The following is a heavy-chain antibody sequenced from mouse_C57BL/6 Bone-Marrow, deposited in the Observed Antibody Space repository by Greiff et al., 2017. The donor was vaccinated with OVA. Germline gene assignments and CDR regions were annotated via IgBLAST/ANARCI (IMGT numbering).Heavy chain of an antibody. CDR2: ISPGNSDT. D-gene: IGHD2-2*01. V-gene: IGHV1-5*01. J-gene: IGHJ1*03. CDR3: TGGYYWYYDV. CDR1: GYTFTSYW. Sequence: VQLQQSGTVLVRPGASVKMSCKTSGYTFTSYWMHWVNQRPGQGLEWLGPISPGNSDTSSHQTFTGKAKLTAVTSASTAYMELSSLTDEDSAVYYCTGGYYWYYDVWGTGTTVTVSS.